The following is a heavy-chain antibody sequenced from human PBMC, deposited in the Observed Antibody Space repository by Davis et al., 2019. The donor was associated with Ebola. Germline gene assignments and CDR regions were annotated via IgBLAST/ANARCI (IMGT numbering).Heavy chain of an antibody. J-gene: IGHJ3*02. CDR3: AKDFVAGAFDI. V-gene: IGHV3-30*18. D-gene: IGHD5-12*01. Sequence: GESLKISCAASGFTFSSYGMHWVRQAPGKGLEWVAVISYDGSNKYYADSVKGRFTISRDNSKNTLYLQMNSLRAEDTAVYYCAKDFVAGAFDIWGQGTMVTVSS. CDR1: GFTFSSYG. CDR2: ISYDGSNK.